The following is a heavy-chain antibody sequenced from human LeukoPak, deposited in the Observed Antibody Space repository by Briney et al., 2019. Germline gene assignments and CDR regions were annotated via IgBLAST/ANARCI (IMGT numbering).Heavy chain of an antibody. J-gene: IGHJ4*02. V-gene: IGHV3-74*01. Sequence: GGSLRLSCAASGFTFTTFWMNWVRQVPGKGLVWVSLINPDGSTTTYADSVKGRFTISRDNAKNTVYLQMNSLRGEDTAVYYCARDLRGSPGRWGQGTLVTVSS. CDR2: INPDGSTT. CDR3: ARDLRGSPGR. D-gene: IGHD3-16*01. CDR1: GFTFTTFW.